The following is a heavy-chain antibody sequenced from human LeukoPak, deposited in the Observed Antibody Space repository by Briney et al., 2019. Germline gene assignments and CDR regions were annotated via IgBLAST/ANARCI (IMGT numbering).Heavy chain of an antibody. CDR1: GFTFSSYA. CDR2: ISYDGSNK. V-gene: IGHV3-30*01. D-gene: IGHD3-3*01. Sequence: GRSLRPSCAASGFTFSSYAMHWVRQAPGKGLEWVAVISYDGSNKYYADSVKGRFTISRDNSKNTLYLQMNSLRAEDTAVYYCARDVYLRFLEWFQATQNYMDVWGKGTTVTVSS. CDR3: ARDVYLRFLEWFQATQNYMDV. J-gene: IGHJ6*03.